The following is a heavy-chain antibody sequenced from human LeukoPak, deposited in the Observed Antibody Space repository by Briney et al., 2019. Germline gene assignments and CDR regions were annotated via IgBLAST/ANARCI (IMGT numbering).Heavy chain of an antibody. V-gene: IGHV3-23*01. D-gene: IGHD2-2*01. J-gene: IGHJ4*02. CDR3: TARVEGPAYY. CDR2: IRGSGETT. CDR1: GFTFSDYY. Sequence: GGSLRLSCAASGFTFSDYYMNWVRQAPGKGLEWVSAIRGSGETTFYADSVRGRFTISRDTSLKTLYLEMNSLRADDTAVYFCTARVEGPAYYWGQGTLVTVSS.